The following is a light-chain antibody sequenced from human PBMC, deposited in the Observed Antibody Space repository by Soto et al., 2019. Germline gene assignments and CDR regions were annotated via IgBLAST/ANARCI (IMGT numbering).Light chain of an antibody. CDR3: QQYGTSSRT. CDR1: QSGSSY. J-gene: IGKJ1*01. Sequence: DIVLTQSPGTLSLSPGERATLSCRASQSGSSYLAWYQQKPCQAPRLLIYGASSRATGIPDRFSGGGSGTDFTLTISRLEPEDFAMYYCQQYGTSSRTFGQGTKVEVK. V-gene: IGKV3-20*01. CDR2: GAS.